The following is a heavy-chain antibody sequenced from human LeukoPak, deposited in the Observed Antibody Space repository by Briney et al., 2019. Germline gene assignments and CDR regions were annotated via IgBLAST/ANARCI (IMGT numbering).Heavy chain of an antibody. D-gene: IGHD3-10*01. Sequence: SETLSLTCAVYGGSFSGYYWSWIRQPPGKGPEWIGEINHSGSTNYNPSLKSRVTISVDTSKNQFSLKLSSVTAADTAVYYCARAPLVTMGYYYYYYGMDVWGQGTTVTVSS. CDR1: GGSFSGYY. CDR2: INHSGST. CDR3: ARAPLVTMGYYYYYYGMDV. J-gene: IGHJ6*02. V-gene: IGHV4-34*01.